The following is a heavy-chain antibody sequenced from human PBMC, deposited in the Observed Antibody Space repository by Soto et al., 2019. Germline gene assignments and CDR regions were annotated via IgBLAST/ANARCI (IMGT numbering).Heavy chain of an antibody. CDR2: TYYSGST. Sequence: QVQLQESGPGLVKPSQTLSLTCTVSGGSISSGGYYWSWIRQHPGKGLGWIGYTYYSGSTYYNPSLKSRVTISVDTSKNQFSLKLSSVTAADTAVYYCARCIAAAHNWFDPWGQGTLVTVSS. V-gene: IGHV4-31*03. D-gene: IGHD6-13*01. CDR3: ARCIAAAHNWFDP. CDR1: GGSISSGGYY. J-gene: IGHJ5*02.